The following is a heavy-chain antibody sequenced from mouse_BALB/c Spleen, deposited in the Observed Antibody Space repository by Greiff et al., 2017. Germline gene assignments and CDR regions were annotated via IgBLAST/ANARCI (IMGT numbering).Heavy chain of an antibody. V-gene: IGHV1S137*01. CDR1: GYTFTDYA. J-gene: IGHJ4*01. Sequence: VKLMESGAELVRPGVSVKISCKGSGYTFTDYAMHWVKQSHAKSLEWIGVISTYYGDASYNQKFKGKATMTVDKSSSTAYMELARLTSEDSAIYYCATGLKDPSYAMDYWGQGTSVTVSS. CDR3: ATGLKDPSYAMDY. CDR2: ISTYYGDA. D-gene: IGHD6-1*01.